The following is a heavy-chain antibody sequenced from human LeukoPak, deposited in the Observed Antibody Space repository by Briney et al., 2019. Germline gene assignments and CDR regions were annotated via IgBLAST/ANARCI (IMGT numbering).Heavy chain of an antibody. D-gene: IGHD6-13*01. CDR1: GFTFSSYW. Sequence: PGGSLRLSCVASGFTFSSYWMSWVRQPPGKGLEWVANIKHDGSEKYYVDSVKGRFTISRDNAKNSLYLQMNSLRAEDTGVYYCARVGTAEGTLEDYWGQGTLVTVSS. J-gene: IGHJ4*02. CDR3: ARVGTAEGTLEDY. V-gene: IGHV3-7*01. CDR2: IKHDGSEK.